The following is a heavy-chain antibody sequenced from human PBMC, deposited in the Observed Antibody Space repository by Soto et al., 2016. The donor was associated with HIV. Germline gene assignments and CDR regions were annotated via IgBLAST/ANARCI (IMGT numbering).Heavy chain of an antibody. CDR2: FDPEEGKT. D-gene: IGHD6-13*01. V-gene: IGHV1-24*01. J-gene: IGHJ4*02. CDR3: ASGTDAYDSSWYNF. CDR1: GSSLSALS. Sequence: QVQLIQSGTEVKKPGASVKVSCKVSGSSLSALSIHWARQSPGKGLEWVGGFDPEEGKTVYTQKFQGRVTMTEDTSTDTAYMEVSSLRSEDTAVYYCASGTDAYDSSWYNFWGQGNPGHRLL.